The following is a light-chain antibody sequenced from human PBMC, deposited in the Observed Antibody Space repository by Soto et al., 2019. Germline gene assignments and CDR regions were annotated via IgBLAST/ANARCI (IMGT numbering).Light chain of an antibody. V-gene: IGKV1-39*01. CDR3: QQSFSTPLT. CDR1: QSISNY. J-gene: IGKJ4*01. Sequence: DIQMTQSPSSLSASVGDRVTITCRASQSISNYLNWYQQKPGKAPNLLIYAASSLQSGVPSRFSGSGSGTDLTLTISSLQPEDFATYYCQQSFSTPLTFGGGTKVAIK. CDR2: AAS.